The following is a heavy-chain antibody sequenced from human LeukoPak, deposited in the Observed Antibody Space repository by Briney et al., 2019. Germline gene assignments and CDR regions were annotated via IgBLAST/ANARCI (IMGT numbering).Heavy chain of an antibody. V-gene: IGHV3-66*01. Sequence: GGSLRLSCAASGFTVSSNYMSWVRQAPGKGLEWVSVIYSGGSTYYADSVKGRFTISRDNSKNTLYLQMNSLRAEDTAVYYCARDGEQWLNGALDIWGQGTMVTVSS. D-gene: IGHD6-19*01. J-gene: IGHJ3*02. CDR3: ARDGEQWLNGALDI. CDR1: GFTVSSNY. CDR2: IYSGGST.